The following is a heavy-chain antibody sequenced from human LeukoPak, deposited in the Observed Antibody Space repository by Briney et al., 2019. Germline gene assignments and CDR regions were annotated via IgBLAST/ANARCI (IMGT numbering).Heavy chain of an antibody. CDR1: GGSFSGYY. Sequence: SETLSLTCAVYGGSFSGYYWTWIRQPPGKGLEWIGEINHSGSTNYNPSLKSRVTMSVDTSKNQFSLKLSSVTAADTAVYYYARKGIAGVLRWGQGTLVTVSS. CDR3: ARKGIAGVLR. V-gene: IGHV4-34*01. CDR2: INHSGST. D-gene: IGHD6-13*01. J-gene: IGHJ4*02.